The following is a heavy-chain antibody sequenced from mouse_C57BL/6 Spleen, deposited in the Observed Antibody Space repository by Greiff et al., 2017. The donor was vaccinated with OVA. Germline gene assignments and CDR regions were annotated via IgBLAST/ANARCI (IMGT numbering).Heavy chain of an antibody. Sequence: VHVKQSGPELVKPGASVKISCKASGYSFTDYNMNWVKQSNGKSLEWIGVINPNYGTTSYNQKFKGKATLTVDQSSSTAYMQLNSLTSEDSAVYYCAMKKDYGSSYGAMDYWGQGTSVTVSS. CDR3: AMKKDYGSSYGAMDY. J-gene: IGHJ4*01. CDR1: GYSFTDYN. V-gene: IGHV1-39*01. CDR2: INPNYGTT. D-gene: IGHD1-1*01.